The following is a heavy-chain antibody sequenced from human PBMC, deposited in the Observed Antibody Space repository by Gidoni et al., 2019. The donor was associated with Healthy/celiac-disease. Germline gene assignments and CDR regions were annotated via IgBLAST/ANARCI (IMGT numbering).Heavy chain of an antibody. Sequence: QVQLQESGPGLVKPSGTLSLTCAVSGGSISSSNWWSWVRQPPGKGLEWIGEIYHSGSTNYNPSLKSRVTISVDKSKNQFSLKLSSVTAADTAVYYCARAYYYDSSGYYSYFDYWGQGTLVTVSS. D-gene: IGHD3-22*01. CDR1: GGSISSSNW. CDR2: IYHSGST. J-gene: IGHJ4*02. CDR3: ARAYYYDSSGYYSYFDY. V-gene: IGHV4-4*02.